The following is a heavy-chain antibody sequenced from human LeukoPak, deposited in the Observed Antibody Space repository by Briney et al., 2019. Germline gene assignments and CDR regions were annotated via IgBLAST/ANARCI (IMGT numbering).Heavy chain of an antibody. D-gene: IGHD2-21*02. CDR2: ISSTSSYI. V-gene: IGHV3-21*01. Sequence: PGGSLRLPCAASGFSFSSYSMNWVRQAPGKGLEWVSSISSTSSYIYYADSVKGRFTISRDNVKNSLYLQMNSLRAEDTAVYRCMVTHPQHYYFDYWGQGTLVTVSS. CDR3: MVTHPQHYYFDY. CDR1: GFSFSSYS. J-gene: IGHJ4*02.